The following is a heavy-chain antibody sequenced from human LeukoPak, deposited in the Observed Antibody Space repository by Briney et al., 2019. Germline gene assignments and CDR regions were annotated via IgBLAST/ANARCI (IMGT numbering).Heavy chain of an antibody. CDR2: IIPIFGTA. Sequence: SVKVSCKASGGTFSSYAISWVRQAPGQGLEWMGEIIPIFGTANYAQKFQGRVTITADESTSTAYMELSSLRSEDTAVYYCARDPVGATQGFFDYWGQGTLVTVSS. D-gene: IGHD1-26*01. J-gene: IGHJ4*02. CDR1: GGTFSSYA. V-gene: IGHV1-69*13. CDR3: ARDPVGATQGFFDY.